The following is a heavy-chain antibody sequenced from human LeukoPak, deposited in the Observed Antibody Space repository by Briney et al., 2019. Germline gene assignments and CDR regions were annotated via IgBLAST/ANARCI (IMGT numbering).Heavy chain of an antibody. D-gene: IGHD3-10*01. CDR2: MNPNSGNT. CDR1: GYTFTSYE. Sequence: ASVTVSCTASGYTFTSYEINWVRQAPGQGLEWMGWMNPNSGNTGYAQKFQGRVTMTRNTSISTAYMELSSLRSEDTAVYYCARDSYGSGSSRFDPWGQGTLVTVSS. CDR3: ARDSYGSGSSRFDP. V-gene: IGHV1-8*01. J-gene: IGHJ5*02.